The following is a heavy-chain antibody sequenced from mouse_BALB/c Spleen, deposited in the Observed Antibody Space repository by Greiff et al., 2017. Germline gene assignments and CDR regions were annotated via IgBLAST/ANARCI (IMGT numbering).Heavy chain of an antibody. J-gene: IGHJ1*01. CDR2: INSNGGST. D-gene: IGHD1-1*01. Sequence: EVKVVESGGGLVQPGGSLKLSCAASGFTFSSYGMSWVRQTPDKRLELVATINSNGGSTYYPDSVKGRFTISRDNAKNTLYLQMSSLKSEDTAMYYCARSPYYYGSRGDWYFDVWGAGTTGTVSS. CDR3: ARSPYYYGSRGDWYFDV. CDR1: GFTFSSYG. V-gene: IGHV5-6-3*01.